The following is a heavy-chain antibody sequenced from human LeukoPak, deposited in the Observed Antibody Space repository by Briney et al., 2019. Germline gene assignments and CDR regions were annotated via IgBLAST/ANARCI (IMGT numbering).Heavy chain of an antibody. J-gene: IGHJ4*02. V-gene: IGHV4-34*01. CDR1: GGSFSGYY. CDR2: INHSGGT. CDR3: ARVKRRFLEWLLDY. D-gene: IGHD3-3*01. Sequence: PSETLSLTCAVYGGSFSGYYWSWIRQPPGKGLEWIGEINHSGGTNYNPSLKSRVTISVDTSKNQFSLKLSSVTAADTAVYYCARVKRRFLEWLLDYWGQGTLVTVSS.